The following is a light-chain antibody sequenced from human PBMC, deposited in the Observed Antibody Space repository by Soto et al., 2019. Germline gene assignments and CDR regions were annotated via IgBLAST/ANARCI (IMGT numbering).Light chain of an antibody. CDR2: EVS. V-gene: IGLV2-14*01. J-gene: IGLJ2*01. CDR3: SSYAGTNKVI. Sequence: QSALTQPASVSGSPGQSITISCTGTSSDVGAYNSVSWYQQHPGKAPQLIIYEVSNRPSGVSNRFSGSKSGNTASLTVSGLQAEDEADYYCSSYAGTNKVIFGGGTKLTVL. CDR1: SSDVGAYNS.